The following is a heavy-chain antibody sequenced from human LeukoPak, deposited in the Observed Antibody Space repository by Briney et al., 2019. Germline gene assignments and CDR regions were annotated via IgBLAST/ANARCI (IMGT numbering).Heavy chain of an antibody. CDR3: ARDLFTRKTLGNWDSRAFHI. V-gene: IGHV1-2*02. Sequence: ASVKVSCKASGYTFTSYYIHWVRQAPGQGLQWLGWINPNSGGTNYAQNFQGRVTVTRDTSTATAYMELRWLTSDDTAVYYCARDLFTRKTLGNWDSRAFHIWGQGTMVTVSS. CDR2: INPNSGGT. CDR1: GYTFTSYY. J-gene: IGHJ3*02. D-gene: IGHD1-14*01.